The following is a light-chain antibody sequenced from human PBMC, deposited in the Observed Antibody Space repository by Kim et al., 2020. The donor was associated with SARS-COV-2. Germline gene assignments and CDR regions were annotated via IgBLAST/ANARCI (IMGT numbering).Light chain of an antibody. CDR2: GAS. CDR3: QQYNSSPKT. J-gene: IGKJ1*01. V-gene: IGKV3-20*01. Sequence: EIVLTQSPGTLSLSPGERATLSCRASQSVSSSYLAWYQQKPGQAPRLLIYGASSRATGIPDRCSGSGSGTDFTLTISRLESEDFAVYYCQQYNSSPKTFGQGTKVDIK. CDR1: QSVSSSY.